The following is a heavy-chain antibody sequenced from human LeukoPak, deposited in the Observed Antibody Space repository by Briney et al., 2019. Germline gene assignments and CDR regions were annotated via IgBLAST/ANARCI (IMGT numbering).Heavy chain of an antibody. V-gene: IGHV3-23*01. CDR2: ISGSGGST. CDR3: AKASFNWNDVGY. D-gene: IGHD1-1*01. CDR1: GFTFSSYA. Sequence: GGSLRLSCAASGFTFSSYAMSWVRQAPGKGLEWVSAISGSGGSTYYADSVKGRFTISRDISKNTLYLQVNSLRAEDTAVYYCAKASFNWNDVGYWGQGTLVTVSS. J-gene: IGHJ4*02.